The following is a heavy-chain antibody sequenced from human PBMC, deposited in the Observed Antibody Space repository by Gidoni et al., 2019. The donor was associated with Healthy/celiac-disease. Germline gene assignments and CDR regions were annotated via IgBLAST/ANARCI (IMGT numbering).Heavy chain of an antibody. Sequence: QVQLVESGGGVVQPGRSLRLSCAASGFTFSSYGMHWVRQAPGKGLEWVAVIWYDGSNKYYADSVKGRFTISRDNSKNTLYLQMNSLRAEDTTVYYCARDVGSGWLFDYWGQGTLVTVSS. CDR1: GFTFSSYG. CDR2: IWYDGSNK. CDR3: ARDVGSGWLFDY. D-gene: IGHD6-19*01. J-gene: IGHJ4*02. V-gene: IGHV3-33*01.